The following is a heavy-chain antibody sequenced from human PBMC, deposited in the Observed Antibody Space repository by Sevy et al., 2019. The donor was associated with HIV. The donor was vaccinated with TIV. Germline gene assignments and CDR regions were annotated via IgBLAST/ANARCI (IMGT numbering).Heavy chain of an antibody. D-gene: IGHD6-13*01. CDR3: ARVGAAGLAGSFDP. CDR2: IISIFGTT. Sequence: ASVKVSCKASGGTFSSYAISWVRQAPGQGLEWMGGIISIFGTTNYAQKFQGRVTITADESTSTAYMEVSSLRSEDTAVYYCARVGAAGLAGSFDPWGQGTLVTVSS. CDR1: GGTFSSYA. V-gene: IGHV1-69*13. J-gene: IGHJ5*02.